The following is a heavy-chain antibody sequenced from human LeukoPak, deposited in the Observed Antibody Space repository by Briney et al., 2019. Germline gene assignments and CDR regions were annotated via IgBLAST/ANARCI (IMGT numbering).Heavy chain of an antibody. CDR3: AGYYHYYMDV. CDR1: GDSISSYY. V-gene: IGHV4-59*01. J-gene: IGHJ6*03. CDR2: IYYSGST. Sequence: SETLSLTCTVSGDSISSYYWSWIRQPPGKGLEWIGYIYYSGSTNYNPSLKSRVTISVDTSKNQFSLKLSSVTAADTAVYYCAGYYHYYMDVWGKGTTITVSS.